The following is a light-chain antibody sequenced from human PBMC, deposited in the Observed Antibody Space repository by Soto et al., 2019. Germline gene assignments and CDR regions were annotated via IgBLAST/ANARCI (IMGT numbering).Light chain of an antibody. Sequence: DIQMTQSPSTLSASVGDRVTITCRASQSISSWLAWYQQKPGKAPKPLIYKASSLESGVPSRFSGSGSGTECTLTISSLQPDDFATYYCQQYNSYPYTFGHGTKLEIK. CDR3: QQYNSYPYT. J-gene: IGKJ2*01. V-gene: IGKV1-5*03. CDR1: QSISSW. CDR2: KAS.